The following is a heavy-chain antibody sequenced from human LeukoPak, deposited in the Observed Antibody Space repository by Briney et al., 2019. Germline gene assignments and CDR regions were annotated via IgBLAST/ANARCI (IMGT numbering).Heavy chain of an antibody. J-gene: IGHJ4*02. CDR3: AKETYPWELLFGY. CDR2: ISGDGGST. Sequence: GGSLRLSCAAWGFTFDGYAMHWVRQAPGKGLEWVSLISGDGGSTYYADSVKGRFTISRDNSKNSLYLQMNSLRTEDTALYYCAKETYPWELLFGYWGQGTLVTVSS. V-gene: IGHV3-43*02. CDR1: GFTFDGYA. D-gene: IGHD1-26*01.